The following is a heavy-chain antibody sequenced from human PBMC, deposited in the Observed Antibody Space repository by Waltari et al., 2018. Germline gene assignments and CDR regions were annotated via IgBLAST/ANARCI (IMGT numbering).Heavy chain of an antibody. CDR3: ARRIRITMIVVTNWFDP. CDR2: INHSGST. V-gene: IGHV4-34*01. Sequence: QVQLQQWGAGLLKPSETLSLTCAVYGGSLSGYYWSWIRQPPGKGLEWIGEINHSGSTNYNPSLKSRVTISVDTSKNQFSLKLSSVTAADTAVYYCARRIRITMIVVTNWFDPWGQGTLVTVSS. J-gene: IGHJ5*02. CDR1: GGSLSGYY. D-gene: IGHD3-22*01.